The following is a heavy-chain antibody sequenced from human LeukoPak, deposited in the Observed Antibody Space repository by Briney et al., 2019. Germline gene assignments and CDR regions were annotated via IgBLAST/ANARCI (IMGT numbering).Heavy chain of an antibody. J-gene: IGHJ4*02. CDR3: ARDDYGDYVGGY. V-gene: IGHV1-69*06. D-gene: IGHD4-17*01. Sequence: ASVKVSCKASGGTFSSYAISWVRQAPGQGLEWMGGIIPIFGTANYAQKFQGRVTITADKSTSTAYMELSSLRSEDTAVYYCARDDYGDYVGGYWGQGTLVTVSS. CDR2: IIPIFGTA. CDR1: GGTFSSYA.